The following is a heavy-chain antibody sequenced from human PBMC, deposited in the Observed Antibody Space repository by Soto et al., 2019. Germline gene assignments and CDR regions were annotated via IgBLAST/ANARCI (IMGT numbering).Heavy chain of an antibody. J-gene: IGHJ4*02. V-gene: IGHV3-30-3*01. CDR1: GFTFRNYA. CDR3: ARDPGADSSCYLDY. Sequence: QVQLVESGGGVVQPGRSLRLSCAASGFTFRNYAMHWVRQAPGKGLEWVAVISYDGSNKYYADSVKGRFTISRDNSKNTLYLQMNSLRAEDTAVYNCARDPGADSSCYLDYWGQGTLVTVSS. D-gene: IGHD3-22*01. CDR2: ISYDGSNK.